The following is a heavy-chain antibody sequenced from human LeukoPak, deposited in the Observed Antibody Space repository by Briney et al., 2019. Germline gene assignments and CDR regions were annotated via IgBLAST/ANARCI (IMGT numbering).Heavy chain of an antibody. Sequence: GGSLRLSCAASGFTFSSYAMHWVRQAPGKGLEWVAVISYDGSNKYYADSVKGRFTISRDNSKNTLYLQMNSLRAEDTAVYYCARDAELLWFGELLPGHIDYWGQGTLVTVSS. CDR1: GFTFSSYA. V-gene: IGHV3-30-3*01. CDR3: ARDAELLWFGELLPGHIDY. D-gene: IGHD3-10*01. J-gene: IGHJ4*02. CDR2: ISYDGSNK.